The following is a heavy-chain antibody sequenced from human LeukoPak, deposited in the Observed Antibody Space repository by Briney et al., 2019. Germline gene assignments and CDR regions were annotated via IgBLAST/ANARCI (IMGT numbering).Heavy chain of an antibody. V-gene: IGHV3-23*01. D-gene: IGHD5-12*01. J-gene: IGHJ4*02. CDR2: ISGTYDNT. CDR1: GFTFSTYA. Sequence: GGSLRLSCVASGFTFSTYAMSWVRQAPGGGLEWVSSISGTYDNTHYGDSVKGRFIISRDNSKDTLYLQMDSLRAEDTAVYYCAKDRLSSVATIIEVDDWGPGTLVTVSS. CDR3: AKDRLSSVATIIEVDD.